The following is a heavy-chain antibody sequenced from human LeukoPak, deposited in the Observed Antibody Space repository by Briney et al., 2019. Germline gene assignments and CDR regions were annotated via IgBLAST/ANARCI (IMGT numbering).Heavy chain of an antibody. J-gene: IGHJ3*02. CDR1: GFTFTKAWMTW. Sequence: GGSLRLSCAASGFTFTKAWMTWMSWVRQAPGKGLEWVGRIKSKSDGGTTDYAAPVKGRFTISRDDSKNTLYLQMNSLKFEDTAIYYCTTTQGTCSFDAFEIWGQGTVVTVSS. V-gene: IGHV3-15*01. CDR3: TTTQGTCSFDAFEI. D-gene: IGHD3-10*02. CDR2: IKSKSDGGTT.